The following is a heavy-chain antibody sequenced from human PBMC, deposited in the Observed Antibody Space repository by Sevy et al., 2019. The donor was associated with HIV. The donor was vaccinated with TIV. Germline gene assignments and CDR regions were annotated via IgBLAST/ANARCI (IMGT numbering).Heavy chain of an antibody. CDR1: GFTFTYTW. Sequence: GGSLRLSCAASGFTFTYTWMNWVRQAPGKGLEWVGRIRSKTDGGKTDYAAPVKGRFTISRDDSKNTLFLQMNSLKTEDTAVYYCTTSTQVDYYGTDVWGQGTTVTVSS. D-gene: IGHD4-4*01. J-gene: IGHJ6*02. CDR3: TTSTQVDYYGTDV. V-gene: IGHV3-15*07. CDR2: IRSKTDGGKT.